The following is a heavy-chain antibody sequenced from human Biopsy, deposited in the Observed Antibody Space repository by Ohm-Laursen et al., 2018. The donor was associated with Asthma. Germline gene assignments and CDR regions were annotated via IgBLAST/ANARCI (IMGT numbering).Heavy chain of an antibody. CDR1: AYTFIGYH. CDR2: INPNGGAT. CDR3: ARVQKSPGDRWFDP. V-gene: IGHV1-2*06. J-gene: IGHJ5*02. D-gene: IGHD7-27*01. Sequence: VASVKVSCKASAYTFIGYHLHWVRQAPGEGLEWMGRINPNGGATIYAQKFQGRVTMTRDTSISTAYMELSRLTSDDTAVYYCARVQKSPGDRWFDPWGQRTLVTVSS.